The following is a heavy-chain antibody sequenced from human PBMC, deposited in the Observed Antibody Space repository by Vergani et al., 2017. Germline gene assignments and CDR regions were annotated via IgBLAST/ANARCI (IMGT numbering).Heavy chain of an antibody. CDR1: GGSISSYY. J-gene: IGHJ4*02. V-gene: IGHV4-59*01. D-gene: IGHD3-22*01. CDR3: AREGYYDSSGYYLFDY. Sequence: QVQLQESGPGLVKPSETLSLTCTVSGGSISSYYWSWIRQPPGKGLEWIGYIYYSGSTNYNPSLKSRVTISVDTSKNQFSLKLSSVTAADTAVYYCAREGYYDSSGYYLFDYWGQGTLVTVSS. CDR2: IYYSGST.